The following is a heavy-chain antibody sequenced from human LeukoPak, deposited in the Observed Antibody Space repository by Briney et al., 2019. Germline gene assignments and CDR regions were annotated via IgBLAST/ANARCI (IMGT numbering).Heavy chain of an antibody. CDR1: GYSISSGYY. CDR3: ARGIPPRGGHFDY. V-gene: IGHV4-38-2*01. D-gene: IGHD3-16*01. Sequence: SETLSLTCAVSGYSISSGYYWGWIRQPPGKGLEWIGSIYHSGSTYYNPSLKSRVTISADTSKNQFSLKLSSVTAADTAVYYCARGIPPRGGHFDYWGQGTLVTVSS. J-gene: IGHJ4*02. CDR2: IYHSGST.